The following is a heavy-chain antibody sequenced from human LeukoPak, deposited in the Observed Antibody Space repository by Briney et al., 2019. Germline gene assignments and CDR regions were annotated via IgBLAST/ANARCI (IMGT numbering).Heavy chain of an antibody. CDR2: INHSGST. CDR1: GGSFSGYH. V-gene: IGHV4-34*01. J-gene: IGHJ2*01. Sequence: PSETLSLTCAVYGGSFSGYHWSWIRQPPGKGLEWIGEINHSGSTNYNPSLKSRVTISVDTSKNQFSLKLSSVTAADTAVYYCARDYSSSSDWYFDLWDRGTLVTVSS. CDR3: ARDYSSSSDWYFDL. D-gene: IGHD6-13*01.